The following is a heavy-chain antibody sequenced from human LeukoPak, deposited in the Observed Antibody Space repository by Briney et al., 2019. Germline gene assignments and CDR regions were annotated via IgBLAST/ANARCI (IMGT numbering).Heavy chain of an antibody. CDR1: GGSFSGYY. CDR2: INHSGGT. V-gene: IGHV4-34*01. D-gene: IGHD2-15*01. CDR3: ARERDAGSRYFDY. J-gene: IGHJ4*02. Sequence: PSETLSLTCAVYGGSFSGYYWSWIRQPPGKGLEWIGEINHSGGTNYNPSLKSRVTISVDTSKNQFSLKLSSVTAADTAVYYCARERDAGSRYFDYWGQGTLVTVSS.